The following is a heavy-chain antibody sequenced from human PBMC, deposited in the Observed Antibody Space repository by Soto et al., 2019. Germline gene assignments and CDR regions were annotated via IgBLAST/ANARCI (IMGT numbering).Heavy chain of an antibody. D-gene: IGHD3-22*01. V-gene: IGHV1-69*06. CDR2: IIPIFGTA. CDR1: GGTFSSYA. J-gene: IGHJ3*02. Sequence: ASVKVSCKASGGTFSSYAISWVLQGPGQGLEWMGGIIPIFGTANYAQKFQGRVTITADKSTSTAYMELSSLRSEDTAVYYCAREKNYYDTLPAFDIWGQGTMVTLSS. CDR3: AREKNYYDTLPAFDI.